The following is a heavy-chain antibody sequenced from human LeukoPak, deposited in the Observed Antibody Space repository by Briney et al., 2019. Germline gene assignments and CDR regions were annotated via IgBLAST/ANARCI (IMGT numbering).Heavy chain of an antibody. D-gene: IGHD3-10*01. Sequence: SETLSLTCTVSGGSISSYYWGWIRQPPGKGLEWIGYIYYSGSTNYNPSLKSRVTISVDTSKNQFSLKLSSVTAADTAVYYCARAPWYYYGSGSYYNSHFDYWGQGTLVTVSS. CDR1: GGSISSYY. CDR2: IYYSGST. CDR3: ARAPWYYYGSGSYYNSHFDY. J-gene: IGHJ4*02. V-gene: IGHV4-59*01.